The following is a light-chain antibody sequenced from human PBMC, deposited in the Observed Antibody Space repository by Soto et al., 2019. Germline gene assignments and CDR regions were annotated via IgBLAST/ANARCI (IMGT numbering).Light chain of an antibody. CDR1: EGISTF. Sequence: IPLTQSPASLSASVGDRVTITCRASEGISTFVAWYQQKPGQAPKLLIYDASTMQSGVPSRFSGSGSGTDFTLTISSLEPEDFAIYFCQHLFGCPLTFGQGTKVDIK. CDR2: DAS. J-gene: IGKJ1*01. CDR3: QHLFGCPLT. V-gene: IGKV1-9*01.